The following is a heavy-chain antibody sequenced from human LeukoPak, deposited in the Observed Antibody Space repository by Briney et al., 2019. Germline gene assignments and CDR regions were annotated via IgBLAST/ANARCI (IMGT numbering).Heavy chain of an antibody. CDR1: GGTFSSYA. J-gene: IGHJ6*02. V-gene: IGHV1-69*13. D-gene: IGHD3-3*01. Sequence: APVKASCKASGGTFSSYAISWVRQAPGQGLEWMGGIIPIFGTANYAQKFQGRVTITADESTSTAYMELSSLRSEDTAVYYCARGTLHYDFWSGYHYYYYGMDVWGQGTTVTVSS. CDR2: IIPIFGTA. CDR3: ARGTLHYDFWSGYHYYYYGMDV.